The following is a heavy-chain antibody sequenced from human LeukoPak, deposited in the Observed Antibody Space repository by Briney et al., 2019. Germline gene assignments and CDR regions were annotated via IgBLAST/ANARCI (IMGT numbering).Heavy chain of an antibody. D-gene: IGHD3-9*01. Sequence: KSSETLSLTCTVSGGSISSSSYYWGWIRQPPGKGLEWIGSIYYSGSTYYNPSLKSRVTISVDTSKNQFSLKLSSVTAADTAVYYCAIKGYFDWLLSINDAFDIWGQGTMVTVSS. J-gene: IGHJ3*02. CDR3: AIKGYFDWLLSINDAFDI. V-gene: IGHV4-39*07. CDR2: IYYSGST. CDR1: GGSISSSSYY.